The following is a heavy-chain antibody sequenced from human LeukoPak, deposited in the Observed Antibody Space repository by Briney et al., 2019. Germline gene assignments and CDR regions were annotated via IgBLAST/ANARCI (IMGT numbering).Heavy chain of an antibody. CDR1: GFIFSSYA. V-gene: IGHV3-30*04. Sequence: PGGSLRLSCAASGFIFSSYAMHWVRQAPGKGLEWVAVTSYDGSNKYYADSVKGRFTISRDNSRNTLYLQMNSLRAEDTAVYYCARGSGYLETFDYWGQGTLVTVSS. D-gene: IGHD3-22*01. CDR3: ARGSGYLETFDY. CDR2: TSYDGSNK. J-gene: IGHJ4*02.